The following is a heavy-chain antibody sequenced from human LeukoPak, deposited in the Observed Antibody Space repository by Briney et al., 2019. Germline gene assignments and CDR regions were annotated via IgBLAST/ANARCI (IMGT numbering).Heavy chain of an antibody. CDR2: ISVYNGNT. CDR3: ARQGYSGHSQGAADY. J-gene: IGHJ4*02. CDR1: GYTFTSYG. D-gene: IGHD4-23*01. Sequence: GASVKVSCKASGYTFTSYGISWVRQAPGQGLEWRGWISVYNGNTNYAQKFQGRVTMTTDTSTSTAHMELRSLRSDDTAVYYCARQGYSGHSQGAADYWGQGTLVTVSS. V-gene: IGHV1-18*01.